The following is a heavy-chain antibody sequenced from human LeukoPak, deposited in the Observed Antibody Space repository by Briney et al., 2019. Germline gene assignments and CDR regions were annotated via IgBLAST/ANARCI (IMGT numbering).Heavy chain of an antibody. D-gene: IGHD3-3*01. Sequence: GSLRLSCSTFGFNFANYGVSWFRQAPGKGLEWVGFVRSKAYGETTEYAASVKGRFIISRDDSKSIAYLQMYSLKTEDTAIYYCTRGSDTIFGVSRDGFDYWGQGTLVTVSS. CDR3: TRGSDTIFGVSRDGFDY. CDR1: GFNFANYG. V-gene: IGHV3-49*03. J-gene: IGHJ4*02. CDR2: VRSKAYGETT.